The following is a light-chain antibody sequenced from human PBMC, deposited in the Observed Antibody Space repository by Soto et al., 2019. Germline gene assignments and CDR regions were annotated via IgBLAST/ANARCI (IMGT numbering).Light chain of an antibody. Sequence: ATQMTQSPSSLSASVGDTVTFTCRASQDIGKDLGWYQQKPGEAPVLLIYEASTAQSGVPSRFTGSGFGTEFTLTISSLQPEDFATYYCLQDYNYPRTFGLGTRVGIK. CDR1: QDIGKD. CDR3: LQDYNYPRT. J-gene: IGKJ1*01. CDR2: EAS. V-gene: IGKV1-6*01.